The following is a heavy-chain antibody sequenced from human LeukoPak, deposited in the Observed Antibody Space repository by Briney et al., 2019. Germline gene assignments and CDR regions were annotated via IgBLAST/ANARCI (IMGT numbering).Heavy chain of an antibody. CDR1: GFTFSSYA. CDR2: ISGSGGGT. CDR3: AKDDRFNYYDSSGYSPFDY. Sequence: GGSLRLSCAASGFTFSSYAMSWVRQAPGKGLEWVSAISGSGGGTYYADSVKGRFTISRDNSKNTLYLQMNSLRAEDTAVYYCAKDDRFNYYDSSGYSPFDYWGQGTLVTVSS. J-gene: IGHJ4*02. V-gene: IGHV3-23*01. D-gene: IGHD3-22*01.